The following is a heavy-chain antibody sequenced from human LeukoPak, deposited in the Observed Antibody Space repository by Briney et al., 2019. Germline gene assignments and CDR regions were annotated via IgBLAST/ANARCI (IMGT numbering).Heavy chain of an antibody. CDR1: GFTFSSYG. CDR2: IWYDRSNK. V-gene: IGHV3-33*01. CDR3: ASEPYYYDSSGYFDY. J-gene: IGHJ4*02. Sequence: PGRSLRLSCAASGFTFSSYGMHWVRQAPGKGLEWVAVIWYDRSNKYYADSVKGRFTISRDNSKNTLYLQMNSLRAEDTAVYYCASEPYYYDSSGYFDYWGQGALVTLSS. D-gene: IGHD3-22*01.